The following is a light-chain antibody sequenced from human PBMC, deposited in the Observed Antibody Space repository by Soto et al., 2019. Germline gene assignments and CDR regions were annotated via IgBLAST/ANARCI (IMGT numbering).Light chain of an antibody. CDR2: AAS. V-gene: IGKV1-9*01. J-gene: IGKJ2*01. CDR1: QGISSY. Sequence: IQLTQSPSSLSASVGDRVTITCRASQGISSYLAWYQQKPGKGPELLIYAASTLQSGVPSRFSGSGSGTDFTLTVSSLQPEDFATYYCQQLSSYPRTFGQGTKLEMK. CDR3: QQLSSYPRT.